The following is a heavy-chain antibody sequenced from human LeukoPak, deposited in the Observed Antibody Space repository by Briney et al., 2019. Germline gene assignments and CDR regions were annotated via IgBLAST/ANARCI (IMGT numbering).Heavy chain of an antibody. V-gene: IGHV3-33*01. CDR3: ARERIAVAGDYYFDY. J-gene: IGHJ4*02. CDR1: GFTFSSYG. CDR2: IWYDGSNK. Sequence: GRSLRLSCAASGFTFSSYGMHWGRQAPGKGVEGVAVIWYDGSNKYYADSVKGRFSISRDNSKNTLYLQMNSLRAEDTAVYYCARERIAVAGDYYFDYWGQGTLVTVSS. D-gene: IGHD6-19*01.